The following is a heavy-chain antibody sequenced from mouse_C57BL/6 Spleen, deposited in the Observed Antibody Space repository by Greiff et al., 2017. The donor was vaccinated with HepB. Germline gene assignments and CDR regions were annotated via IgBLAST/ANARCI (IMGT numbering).Heavy chain of an antibody. CDR2: INPSSGYT. CDR1: GYTFTSYT. Sequence: VQLQQSGAELARPGASVKMSCKASGYTFTSYTMHWVKQRPGQGLEWIGYINPSSGYTKYNQKFKDKATLTADKSYSTAYMQLSSLTSEDSAVYYCSRGVGYDYDVPFAYWGQGTLVTVSA. V-gene: IGHV1-4*01. D-gene: IGHD2-4*01. CDR3: SRGVGYDYDVPFAY. J-gene: IGHJ3*01.